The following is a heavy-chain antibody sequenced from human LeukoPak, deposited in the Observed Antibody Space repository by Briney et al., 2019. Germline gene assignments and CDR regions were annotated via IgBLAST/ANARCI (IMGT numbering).Heavy chain of an antibody. D-gene: IGHD2-21*02. V-gene: IGHV3-30*04. Sequence: GGSLRLSCAASGFTFSSYAMHWVRQAPGKGLEWVAVISYDGNHIFYADSVKGRFTISRDNSKNTLYLQMNSLTTEDTAVYYCARCGGDCYTSTQGFDYWGHGTLVTVSS. CDR1: GFTFSSYA. CDR2: ISYDGNHI. CDR3: ARCGGDCYTSTQGFDY. J-gene: IGHJ4*01.